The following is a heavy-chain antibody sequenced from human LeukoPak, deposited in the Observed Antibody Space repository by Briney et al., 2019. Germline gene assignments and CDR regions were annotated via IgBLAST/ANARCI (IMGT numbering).Heavy chain of an antibody. CDR3: AKDISQGYTYGFIEQDF. D-gene: IGHD5-18*01. CDR1: GFTFSTYA. CDR2: ISGDDGST. J-gene: IGHJ4*02. V-gene: IGHV3-23*01. Sequence: GGSLRLSCAASGFTFSTYAMSWVRQAPGKGLEWVSAISGDDGSTYYADSLKGRFTISRDNSKNTLYLQMNSLRAEDTAVYYCAKDISQGYTYGFIEQDFWGQGAPVTVSS.